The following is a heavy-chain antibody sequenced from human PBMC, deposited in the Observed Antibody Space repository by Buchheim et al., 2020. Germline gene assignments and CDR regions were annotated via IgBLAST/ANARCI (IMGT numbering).Heavy chain of an antibody. CDR3: ARALVAAAGTRYYYYGMDV. D-gene: IGHD6-13*01. V-gene: IGHV4-59*01. Sequence: QVQLQESGPGLVKPSETLSLTCTVSGGSISSYYWSWIRQPPGKGLEWIGYIYYSGSTNYNPSLKSRVTISVDTSKNQFSLKLSSVTAADTAAYYCARALVAAAGTRYYYYGMDVWGQGTT. CDR1: GGSISSYY. J-gene: IGHJ6*02. CDR2: IYYSGST.